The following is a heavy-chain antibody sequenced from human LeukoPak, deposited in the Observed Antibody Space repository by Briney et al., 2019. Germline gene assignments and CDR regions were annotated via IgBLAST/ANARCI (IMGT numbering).Heavy chain of an antibody. CDR1: GFTFSTYD. J-gene: IGHJ4*02. CDR2: ILSDGSNK. CDR3: AKDLSRHRTFDY. V-gene: IGHV3-30*18. Sequence: PGGSLRLSCAASGFTFSTYDMHWVRQAPGKGLEWVAIILSDGSNKHYADSVKGRFTISRDNSKNTLFLQMNSLRAEDTAVYYCAKDLSRHRTFDYWGQGTLVTVSS.